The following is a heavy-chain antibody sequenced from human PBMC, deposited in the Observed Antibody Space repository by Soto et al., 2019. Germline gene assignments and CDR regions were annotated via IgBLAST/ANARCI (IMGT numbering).Heavy chain of an antibody. Sequence: PSETLSLTCAVSGGSISRGGYSWSWIRQPPGKGPEWIGYIYHSGNTYYNPSLKSRVTISVDWSKNQFSLTLSSVTAADTAVYYCARGPPHHYWGQGTLVTVSS. CDR3: ARGPPHHY. J-gene: IGHJ4*02. V-gene: IGHV4-30-2*01. CDR2: IYHSGNT. CDR1: GGSISRGGYS.